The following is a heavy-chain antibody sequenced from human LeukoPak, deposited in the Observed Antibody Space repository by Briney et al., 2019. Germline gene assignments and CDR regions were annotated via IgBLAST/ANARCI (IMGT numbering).Heavy chain of an antibody. CDR2: ISSSGSTI. Sequence: GGSLGLSCAASGFTFSDYYMSWIRQAPGKGLEWVSYISSSGSTIYYADSVKGRFTISRDNAKNSLYLQMNSLRAEDTAVYYCARWGYCSSTSCYVRYYFDYWGRGTLVTVSS. CDR1: GFTFSDYY. J-gene: IGHJ4*02. V-gene: IGHV3-11*04. CDR3: ARWGYCSSTSCYVRYYFDY. D-gene: IGHD2-2*01.